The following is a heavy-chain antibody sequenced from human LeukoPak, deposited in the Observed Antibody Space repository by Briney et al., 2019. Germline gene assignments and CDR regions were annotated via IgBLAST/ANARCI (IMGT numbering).Heavy chain of an antibody. J-gene: IGHJ5*02. CDR1: GGSFSGYY. Sequence: PSETLSLTCAVYGGSFSGYYWSWIRQPPGKGLEWIGEINHSGSTNYNPSLKSRVTISVDTSKNQFSLKLSSVTAADTAVYYCARAGALWFGELGWFDPWGQGTLVTVSS. CDR2: INHSGST. CDR3: ARAGALWFGELGWFDP. D-gene: IGHD3-10*01. V-gene: IGHV4-34*01.